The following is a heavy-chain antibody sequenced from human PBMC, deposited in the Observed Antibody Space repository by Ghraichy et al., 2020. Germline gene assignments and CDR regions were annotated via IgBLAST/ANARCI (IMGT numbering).Heavy chain of an antibody. Sequence: LSLTCAASGFTVRSNYMNWVRQAPGKGLEWVSIIYSAGNTNYADSVMGRFSISRDDSKNTVYLKMNSLRAEDTAVYYCARDGINDINGLNYWGQGTLVTVSS. CDR1: GFTVRSNY. J-gene: IGHJ4*02. V-gene: IGHV3-53*05. CDR2: IYSAGNT. CDR3: ARDGINDINGLNY. D-gene: IGHD3-22*01.